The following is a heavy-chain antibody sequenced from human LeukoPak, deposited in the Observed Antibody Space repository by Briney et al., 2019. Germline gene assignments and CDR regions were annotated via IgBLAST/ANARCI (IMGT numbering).Heavy chain of an antibody. J-gene: IGHJ6*02. V-gene: IGHV1-69*02. CDR3: ARGSRIRIFGGSLMDV. CDR1: GDTFSSYT. D-gene: IGHD3-3*01. Sequence: GASVKVSCKASGDTFSSYTISWVRHAPGQGLELMGRISPILGIANYAQKVEGRGTITADKTTRTAYMELSSLRSEDTAVYYCARGSRIRIFGGSLMDVWGQGTTVTVSS. CDR2: ISPILGIA.